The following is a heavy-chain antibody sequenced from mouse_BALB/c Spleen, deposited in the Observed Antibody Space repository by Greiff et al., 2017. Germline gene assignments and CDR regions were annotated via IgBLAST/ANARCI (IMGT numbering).Heavy chain of an antibody. CDR1: GYTFTSYW. V-gene: IGHV1-69*02. D-gene: IGHD2-2*01. CDR3: TRGGLRRENYFDY. CDR2: IYPSDSYT. J-gene: IGHJ2*01. Sequence: VQLQQPGAELVRPGASVKLSCKASGYTFTSYWINWVKQRPGQGLEWIGNIYPSDSYTNYNQKFKDKATLTVDKSSSTAYMQLSSPTSEDSAVYYCTRGGLRRENYFDYWGQGTTLTVSS.